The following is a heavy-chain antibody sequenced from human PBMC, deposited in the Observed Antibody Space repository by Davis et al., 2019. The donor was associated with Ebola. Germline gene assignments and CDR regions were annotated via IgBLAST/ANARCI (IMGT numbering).Heavy chain of an antibody. J-gene: IGHJ5*02. Sequence: SVKVSCKASGGTFGSYAISWVRQAPGQGLEWMGGIIPIFGTANYAQKFQGRVTITADESTSTAYMELSSLRSEDTAVYYCAIAWVVVPAAPENWFDPWGQGTLVTVSS. CDR3: AIAWVVVPAAPENWFDP. V-gene: IGHV1-69*13. D-gene: IGHD2-2*01. CDR2: IIPIFGTA. CDR1: GGTFGSYA.